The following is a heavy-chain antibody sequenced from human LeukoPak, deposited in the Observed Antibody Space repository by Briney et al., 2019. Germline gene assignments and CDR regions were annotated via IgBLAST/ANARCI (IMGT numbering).Heavy chain of an antibody. CDR3: ARDDWGRFDY. V-gene: IGHV3-21*05. J-gene: IGHJ4*02. D-gene: IGHD2-21*01. CDR2: ISNSANFI. Sequence: PGGSLRLSCAASEFAFSSYSMNWVRQAPGKGLEWISYISNSANFIYYADSVQGRFTISRDNAKNSLYLQMNSLRAEDTAIYYCARDDWGRFDYWGQGSLVTVSS. CDR1: EFAFSSYS.